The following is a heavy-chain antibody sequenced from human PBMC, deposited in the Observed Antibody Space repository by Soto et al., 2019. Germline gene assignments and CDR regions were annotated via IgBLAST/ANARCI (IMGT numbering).Heavy chain of an antibody. V-gene: IGHV1-69*18. CDR2: IIPFIGTA. CDR3: ARVVMTTVPASYYYGMDV. D-gene: IGHD4-4*01. J-gene: IGHJ6*02. CDR1: GGTFSSYA. Sequence: QVQLVQSGAEVKKPGSSVTVSCKASGGTFSSYAISWVRQAPGQGHEWMGRIIPFIGTANYEQKFQGRVTLTADASTSPAYMELPSLRSEDTAVYYCARVVMTTVPASYYYGMDVWGQGTPVTVSS.